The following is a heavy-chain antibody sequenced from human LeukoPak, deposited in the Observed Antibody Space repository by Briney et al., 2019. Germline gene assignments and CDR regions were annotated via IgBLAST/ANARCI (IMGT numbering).Heavy chain of an antibody. D-gene: IGHD3-9*01. CDR2: ISYDGGNK. V-gene: IGHV3-30*18. CDR1: GFTLSSYG. J-gene: IGHJ6*02. CDR3: AKGHRYDNYYYGMDV. Sequence: GGSLRLSCAASGFTLSSYGMHWVRQAPGKGLEWVAVISYDGGNKYYADSVEGRFTISRDNSKNTLYLQMNSLRAEDTAVFYCAKGHRYDNYYYGMDVWGQGTTVTVSS.